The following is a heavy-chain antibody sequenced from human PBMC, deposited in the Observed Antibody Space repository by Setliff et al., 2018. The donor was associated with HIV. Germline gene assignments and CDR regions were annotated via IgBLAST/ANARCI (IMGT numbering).Heavy chain of an antibody. CDR1: GYTFIDYF. J-gene: IGHJ4*02. CDR3: ARDLFPYYHDSRPYYPPAY. Sequence: GASVKVSCKASGYTFIDYFIHWVRQAPGQGLEWMGWISPDNGDTNIPQRFRGRFTICRDNAQNSLYLHMNSLRAEDTAMYYCARDLFPYYHDSRPYYPPAYWGQGTLVTVSS. V-gene: IGHV1-2*02. D-gene: IGHD3-22*01. CDR2: ISPDNGDT.